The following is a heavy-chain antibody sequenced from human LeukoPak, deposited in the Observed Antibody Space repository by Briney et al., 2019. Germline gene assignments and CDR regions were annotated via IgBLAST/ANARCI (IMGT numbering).Heavy chain of an antibody. D-gene: IGHD3-22*01. CDR1: GFTFSSYS. CDR3: ARGSTYYYDSSGYYEFDY. Sequence: GGSLRLSCAASGFTFSSYSMNWVRQAPGKGLEWVSSISSSSSYIYYAGSVKGRFTISRDNAKNSLYLQMNSLRAEDTAVYYCARGSTYYYDSSGYYEFDYWGQGTLVTVSS. J-gene: IGHJ4*02. V-gene: IGHV3-21*01. CDR2: ISSSSSYI.